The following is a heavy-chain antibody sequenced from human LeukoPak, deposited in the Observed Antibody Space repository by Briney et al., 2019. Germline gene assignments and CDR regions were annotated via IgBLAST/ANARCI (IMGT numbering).Heavy chain of an antibody. D-gene: IGHD2-2*01. J-gene: IGHJ5*02. Sequence: SETLSLTCAVYGGSLSGYYWSWIRQPPEKGLEWIGEINHGGSTNYNPSLKSRVTISVDTSKNQFSLKLSSVTAADTAVYYCARGRGYCSSTSCYRHNWFDPWGQGTLVTVSS. V-gene: IGHV4-34*01. CDR3: ARGRGYCSSTSCYRHNWFDP. CDR1: GGSLSGYY. CDR2: INHGGST.